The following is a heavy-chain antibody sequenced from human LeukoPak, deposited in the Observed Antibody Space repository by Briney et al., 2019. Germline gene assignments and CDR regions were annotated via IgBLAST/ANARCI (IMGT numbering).Heavy chain of an antibody. V-gene: IGHV4-39*01. CDR3: ARHQDSGDYERAFDI. CDR2: IYYGRNS. Sequence: NPSETLSLTCTVSGGSISSSSFYWGWIRQPPGKGLEWIGSIYYGRNSYYNPSLKSRVTISVDTSRNQFSLKLSSVTAADTAMYYCARHQDSGDYERAFDIWGQGTMVTVSS. J-gene: IGHJ3*02. CDR1: GGSISSSSFY. D-gene: IGHD4-17*01.